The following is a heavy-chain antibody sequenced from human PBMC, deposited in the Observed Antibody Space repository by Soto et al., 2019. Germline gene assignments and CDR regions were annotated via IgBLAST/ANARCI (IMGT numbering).Heavy chain of an antibody. V-gene: IGHV4-31*03. D-gene: IGHD3-10*01. CDR1: AGSISSGGYY. Sequence: SETLSLTCTVSAGSISSGGYYWSWIRQHPGKGLEWIGYIYYSGSTYYNPSLKSRVTISVDTSKNQFSMKLSSVTAADTAVYYGARDRDYYGSGSRYYYYGMDVWGQGTAVTGSS. CDR2: IYYSGST. J-gene: IGHJ6*02. CDR3: ARDRDYYGSGSRYYYYGMDV.